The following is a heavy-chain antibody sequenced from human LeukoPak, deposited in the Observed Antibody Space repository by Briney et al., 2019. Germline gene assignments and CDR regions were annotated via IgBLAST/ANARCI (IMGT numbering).Heavy chain of an antibody. CDR2: IKSKTDGGTT. V-gene: IGHV3-15*01. Sequence: GGSLRLSCAASGFTFSNAWMSWVRQAPGKGLEWVGRIKSKTDGGTTDYAAPVKGRFTISRDDSKNTLYLQMNSLKTEDTAVYYCTTDPHFYDYVWGSYRRDYWGQGTLVTVSS. J-gene: IGHJ4*02. CDR3: TTDPHFYDYVWGSYRRDY. CDR1: GFTFSNAW. D-gene: IGHD3-16*02.